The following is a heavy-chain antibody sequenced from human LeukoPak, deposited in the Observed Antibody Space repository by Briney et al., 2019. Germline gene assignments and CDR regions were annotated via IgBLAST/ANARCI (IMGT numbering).Heavy chain of an antibody. CDR2: IFPGDSDT. D-gene: IGHD6-19*01. CDR3: ARRDSSGWYSFGDY. V-gene: IGHV5-51*01. J-gene: IGHJ4*02. CDR1: AYISTNYC. Sequence: AESLQISCRASAYISTNYCIGWVGQKPPKDLEWMGIIFPGDSDTRYSPSFQGQVTISADKSISTAYLHWSSLKASDAAMYYCARRDSSGWYSFGDYWGQGTGVIVSS.